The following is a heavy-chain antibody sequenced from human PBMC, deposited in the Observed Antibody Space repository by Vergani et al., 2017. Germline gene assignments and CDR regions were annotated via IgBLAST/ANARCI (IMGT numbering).Heavy chain of an antibody. Sequence: QVQLVQSGAEVKKPGSSVKVSCKASGGTFSSYAISWVRQAPGPGLEWMGRIIPIFGTANYAQKFQGRVTITADESTSTAYMELSSLRSEDTAVYYCARDKHYYDSSGYYYAFDIWSQGTMVTVSS. CDR2: IIPIFGTA. D-gene: IGHD3-22*01. CDR1: GGTFSSYA. CDR3: ARDKHYYDSSGYYYAFDI. V-gene: IGHV1-69*13. J-gene: IGHJ3*02.